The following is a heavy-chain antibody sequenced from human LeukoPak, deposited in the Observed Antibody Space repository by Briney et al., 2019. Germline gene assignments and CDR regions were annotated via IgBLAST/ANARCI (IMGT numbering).Heavy chain of an antibody. J-gene: IGHJ3*01. Sequence: PGRSLRLSCTASGLTFSAYAMMWVRQAPGKGPEWVSAIRGGGGSAFYAVSVKGVYTISRDFYKYTLFLQMNSLRGEDTGVYYCERDAKGAYIGDFDLWGRGTIVTVSS. V-gene: IGHV3-23*01. CDR2: IRGGGGSA. CDR1: GLTFSAYA. CDR3: ERDAKGAYIGDFDL. D-gene: IGHD2-21*02.